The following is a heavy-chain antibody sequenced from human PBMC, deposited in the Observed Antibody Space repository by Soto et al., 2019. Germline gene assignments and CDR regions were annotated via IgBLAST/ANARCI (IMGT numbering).Heavy chain of an antibody. V-gene: IGHV3-30*18. D-gene: IGHD5-18*01. J-gene: IGHJ4*02. Sequence: QVQLVESGGGVVQPGRSLRLSCAASGFTFSSYGMHWVRQAPGKGLEWVAVISYDGGNKYYADSVKGRFTISRDNSKNTLYLQMNSLRAEDTAVYYCAKAYRGYSYGLIDYWGPGTLVTVSS. CDR1: GFTFSSYG. CDR2: ISYDGGNK. CDR3: AKAYRGYSYGLIDY.